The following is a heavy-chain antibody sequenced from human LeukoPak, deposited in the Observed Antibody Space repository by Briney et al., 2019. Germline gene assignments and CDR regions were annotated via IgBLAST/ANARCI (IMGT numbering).Heavy chain of an antibody. CDR1: GFTFSSYG. J-gene: IGHJ4*02. CDR2: IWYDGSNK. Sequence: RSLRLSCAASGFTFSSYGMHWVRQAPGKGLEWVAVIWYDGSNKYYADSVKGRFTISRDNSRNTLYLQLNRLRAEDTAVYYCAKLLRGVIVPYFDYWGQGTLVTVSS. V-gene: IGHV3-33*06. D-gene: IGHD3-10*01. CDR3: AKLLRGVIVPYFDY.